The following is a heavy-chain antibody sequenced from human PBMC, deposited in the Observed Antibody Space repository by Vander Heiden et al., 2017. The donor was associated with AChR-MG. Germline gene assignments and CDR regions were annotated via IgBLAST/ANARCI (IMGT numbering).Heavy chain of an antibody. CDR2: IKSNSDGGIT. Sequence: DVHLVESGGGLVKPGGSLRLSCAVPGFTFKGAWRNWVRQAPGKGLEWIGRIKSNSDGGITDHAAPVKGRFTISRDDSKNTLYLQMDSLKTEDTGVYYCTTLSLWNYVLETWGQGSLVTVSS. V-gene: IGHV3-15*01. D-gene: IGHD1-7*01. CDR1: GFTFKGAW. CDR3: TTLSLWNYVLET. J-gene: IGHJ5*02.